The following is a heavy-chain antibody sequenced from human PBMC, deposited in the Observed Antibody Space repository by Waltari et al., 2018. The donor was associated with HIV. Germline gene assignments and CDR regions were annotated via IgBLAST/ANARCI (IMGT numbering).Heavy chain of an antibody. CDR2: INSDGSST. J-gene: IGHJ4*02. CDR1: GFTFSTYW. V-gene: IGHV3-74*01. Sequence: EGQLVESGGGLVQPGGSRRLSCAASGFTFSTYWMHWVRHAHGQGLVWVSRINSDGSSTAFADSVKGRFTISRDNAKNTLYLQMNSLRVEDTAVYYCARGFRVGCSDATCYSHYWGQGTLVTVSS. D-gene: IGHD2-15*01. CDR3: ARGFRVGCSDATCYSHY.